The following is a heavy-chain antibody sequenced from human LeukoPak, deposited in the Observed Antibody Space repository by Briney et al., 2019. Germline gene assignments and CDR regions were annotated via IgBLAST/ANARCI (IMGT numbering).Heavy chain of an antibody. CDR1: GGTFSSYA. J-gene: IGHJ4*02. Sequence: SCKASGGTFSSYAMSWVRQAPGKGLEWVSAISGSGGTTFYADSVKGRFTISRDNSENTLYLQMNSLRAEDTAVYYCAKRGSDYYFDYWGQGTLVTVSS. CDR3: AKRGSDYYFDY. V-gene: IGHV3-23*01. D-gene: IGHD2-21*02. CDR2: ISGSGGTT.